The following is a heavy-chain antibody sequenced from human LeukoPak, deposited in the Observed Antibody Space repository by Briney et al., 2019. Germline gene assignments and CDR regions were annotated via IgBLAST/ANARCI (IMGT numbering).Heavy chain of an antibody. V-gene: IGHV3-48*04. J-gene: IGHJ4*02. CDR2: ISGSSKTI. Sequence: GGSLRLSCVASEFTFSSYSMNWVRQASGKGLEWVSYISGSSKTIYYADSVKGRFTISRDNARNSLYLQMNSLRAEDTAVYYCARGWGEGGQGTLVTVSS. CDR1: EFTFSSYS. D-gene: IGHD3-10*01. CDR3: ARGWGE.